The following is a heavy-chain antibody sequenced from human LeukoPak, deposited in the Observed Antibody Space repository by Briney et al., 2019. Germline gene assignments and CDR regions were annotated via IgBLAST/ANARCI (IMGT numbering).Heavy chain of an antibody. CDR2: MYFSGNT. Sequence: SETLSLTCTVSGDSISSGSYYWGWIRQPPGKGLEWIGSMYFSGNTYYNPSLKSRVTISVDTSKNQFSLKLSSVTAADTAVYYCARDAVTTSIIAYWGQGTLVTVSS. CDR1: GDSISSGSYY. V-gene: IGHV4-39*07. CDR3: ARDAVTTSIIAY. D-gene: IGHD4-17*01. J-gene: IGHJ4*02.